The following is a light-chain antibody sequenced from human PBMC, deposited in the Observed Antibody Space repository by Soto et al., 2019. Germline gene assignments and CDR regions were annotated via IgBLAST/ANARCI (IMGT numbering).Light chain of an antibody. CDR2: GAS. Sequence: EIVLTQSPGTLSLSPGERATLSCRASQSVSSRLALYQQKPGKAPRLLISGASSRATGIPDRFSGSGSATDFTLTISRLAHEDFALYYCQQYGSSPITFGQGTRLEI. J-gene: IGKJ5*01. CDR3: QQYGSSPIT. CDR1: QSVSSR. V-gene: IGKV3-20*01.